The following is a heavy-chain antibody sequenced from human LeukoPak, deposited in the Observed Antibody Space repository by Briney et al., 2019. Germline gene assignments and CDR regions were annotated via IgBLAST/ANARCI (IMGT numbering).Heavy chain of an antibody. CDR2: IKQDGREK. J-gene: IGHJ2*01. CDR1: GFTFSRYW. D-gene: IGHD2-8*01. CDR3: AREGEGAYLYGNPYWYLDL. Sequence: GGSLRLSCAASGFTFSRYWMNWVRQAPGKWLEWVANIKQDGREKYYVDSVEGRFTISRDNAKNSLYLQLSGLRAEDTAVYYCAREGEGAYLYGNPYWYLDLWVRGSLVTVSS. V-gene: IGHV3-7*01.